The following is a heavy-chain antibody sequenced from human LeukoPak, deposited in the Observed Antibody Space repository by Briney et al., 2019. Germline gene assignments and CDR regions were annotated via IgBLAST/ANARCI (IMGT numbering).Heavy chain of an antibody. V-gene: IGHV3-33*01. Sequence: GGSLRLSCAASGFTFSSYGMHWVRQAPGKGLEWVAVIWYDGSNNYYADSVKGRFTISRDNSKNTLYLQMNSLRAEDTAVYYCARGGYCSSTSCPQEDAFDIWGQGTMVTVSS. CDR3: ARGGYCSSTSCPQEDAFDI. CDR1: GFTFSSYG. J-gene: IGHJ3*02. CDR2: IWYDGSNN. D-gene: IGHD2-2*01.